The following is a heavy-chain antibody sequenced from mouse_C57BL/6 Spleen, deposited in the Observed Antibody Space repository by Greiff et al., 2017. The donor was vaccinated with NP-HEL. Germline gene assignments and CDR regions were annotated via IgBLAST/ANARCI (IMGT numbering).Heavy chain of an antibody. V-gene: IGHV5-17*01. CDR2: ISSGSSTI. CDR3: ARLMITDYYAMDY. CDR1: GFTFSDYG. Sequence: EVQGVESGGGLVKPGGSLKLSCAASGFTFSDYGMHWVRQAPEKGLEWVAYISSGSSTIYYADTVKGRFTISRDNAKNTLFLQMTSLRSEDTAMYYCARLMITDYYAMDYWGQGTSVTVSS. D-gene: IGHD2-4*01. J-gene: IGHJ4*01.